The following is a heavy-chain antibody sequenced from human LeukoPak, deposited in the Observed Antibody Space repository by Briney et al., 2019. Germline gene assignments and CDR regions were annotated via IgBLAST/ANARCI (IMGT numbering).Heavy chain of an antibody. V-gene: IGHV4-4*07. D-gene: IGHD6-19*01. Sequence: SETLSLTCTISGGSISSYYWSWIRQPAGKGLEWIGRIYTTGSTNYNPSLKSRVTMSADTSKNQFSLKLSSVTAADTAVYYCARDLNVALAGPIFDSWGQGTLVTVSS. CDR1: GGSISSYY. CDR3: ARDLNVALAGPIFDS. CDR2: IYTTGST. J-gene: IGHJ4*02.